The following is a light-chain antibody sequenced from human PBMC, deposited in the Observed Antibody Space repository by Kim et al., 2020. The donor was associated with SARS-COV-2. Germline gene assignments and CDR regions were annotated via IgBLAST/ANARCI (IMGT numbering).Light chain of an antibody. J-gene: IGLJ3*02. CDR1: SNIGSNY. V-gene: IGLV1-47*01. CDR3: AAWDDSLNGLWV. Sequence: ELTQPPSASGAPGQRVTISCSNIGSNYVYWYQHLPGTAPKLVIQRNNRRPSGVPDRFSGSRSGTSASLAISGLRSEDEADYYCAAWDDSLNGLWVFGGGTQLTVL. CDR2: RNN.